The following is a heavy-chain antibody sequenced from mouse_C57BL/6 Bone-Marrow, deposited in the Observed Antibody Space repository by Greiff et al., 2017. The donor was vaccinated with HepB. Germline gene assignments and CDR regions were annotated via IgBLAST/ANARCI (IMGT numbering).Heavy chain of an antibody. CDR1: GYAFSSYW. CDR3: ARRPDGYYVYWYFDV. CDR2: IYPGDGDT. J-gene: IGHJ1*03. Sequence: QVQLQQSGAELVKPGASVKISCKASGYAFSSYWMNWVKQRPGKGLEWIGQIYPGDGDTNYNGKFKGKATLTADKSSSTAYMQLSSLTSEDSAVYFCARRPDGYYVYWYFDVWGTGTTVTVSS. D-gene: IGHD2-3*01. V-gene: IGHV1-80*01.